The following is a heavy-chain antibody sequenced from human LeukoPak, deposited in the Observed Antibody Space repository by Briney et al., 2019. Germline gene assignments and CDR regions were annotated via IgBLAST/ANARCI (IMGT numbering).Heavy chain of an antibody. CDR1: GFTFSSYW. D-gene: IGHD6-13*01. V-gene: IGHV3-7*03. CDR3: ARDIGIAAAGNDY. CDR2: IKQDGSEK. J-gene: IGHJ4*02. Sequence: GGSLRLSCAASGFTFSSYWMSWVRQAPGKGLEWVANIKQDGSEKYYVDSVKGRFTISRDNAKNSLYLQMNSLRAEDTALYYCARDIGIAAAGNDYRGQGTLVTVSS.